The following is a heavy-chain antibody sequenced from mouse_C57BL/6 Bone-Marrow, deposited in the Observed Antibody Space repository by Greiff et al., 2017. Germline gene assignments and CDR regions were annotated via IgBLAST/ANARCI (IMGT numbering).Heavy chain of an antibody. Sequence: QVQLQQSGAELVKPGASVKISCKASGYTFTDYYINWVKQRPGQGLEWIGKIGPGSGSTYYNEKFKGKATLTADKSSSTAYMQRSSLTSEDSAVXFCAREGYGSSLYAMDYWGQGTSVTVSS. D-gene: IGHD1-1*01. J-gene: IGHJ4*01. V-gene: IGHV1-77*01. CDR3: AREGYGSSLYAMDY. CDR2: IGPGSGST. CDR1: GYTFTDYY.